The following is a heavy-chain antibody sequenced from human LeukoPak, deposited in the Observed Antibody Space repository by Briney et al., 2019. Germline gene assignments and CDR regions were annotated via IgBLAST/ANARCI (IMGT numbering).Heavy chain of an antibody. Sequence: GGSLRPSCAASGFTFSRYAMSWVRQAPGKGLEWVSSLSGGGDSRYYADSVMGRFTISRDNSKNTLYLQMNSLRAEDTAVYYCAKAVRSMVTGGGYFDSWGQGTLVTVSS. CDR2: LSGGGDSR. CDR3: AKAVRSMVTGGGYFDS. J-gene: IGHJ4*02. V-gene: IGHV3-23*01. CDR1: GFTFSRYA. D-gene: IGHD3-10*01.